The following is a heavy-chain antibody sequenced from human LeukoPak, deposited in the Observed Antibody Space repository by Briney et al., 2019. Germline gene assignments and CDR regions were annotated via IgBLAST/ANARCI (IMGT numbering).Heavy chain of an antibody. J-gene: IGHJ4*02. V-gene: IGHV4-4*02. Sequence: SETLSLTCAVSGGSIMTTNWWSWVRPPPGEGLEWIGEVHLSGATNYNPSLESRVSMSNDTSKNQMSLKLTSVTAADTAIYFCTRESGAFSPFGFWGQGTLVTVSS. D-gene: IGHD1-26*01. CDR3: TRESGAFSPFGF. CDR2: VHLSGAT. CDR1: GGSIMTTNW.